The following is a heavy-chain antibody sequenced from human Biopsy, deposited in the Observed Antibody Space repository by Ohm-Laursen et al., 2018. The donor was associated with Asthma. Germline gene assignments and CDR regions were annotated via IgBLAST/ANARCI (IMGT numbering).Heavy chain of an antibody. CDR1: GFTFSDYD. CDR2: ISYDGTNK. V-gene: IGHV3-30-3*01. J-gene: IGHJ6*02. CDR3: ARDLRSDNWNPWGMDV. Sequence: SLRLSCAASGFTFSDYDMHWVRQAPGKGLEWVAVISYDGTNKDYADSMKGRFTFSRDNSQDTLSLEMNSLRVEDTAVYYCARDLRSDNWNPWGMDVWGLGTTVTVAS. D-gene: IGHD1-20*01.